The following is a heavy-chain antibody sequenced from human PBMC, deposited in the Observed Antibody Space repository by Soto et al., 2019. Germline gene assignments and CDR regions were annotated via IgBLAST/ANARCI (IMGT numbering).Heavy chain of an antibody. D-gene: IGHD1-1*01. CDR2: INPYSGGA. CDR3: ARDGERDTGLNFYYYLHGMDA. Sequence: ASVKVSCKASGYTFTDYFIHWVRQAPGQGLEWIGWINPYSGGADLSQKFQGRVTMTRDTSISTAYMEVSSLRSDDTAVYYCARDGERDTGLNFYYYLHGMDAWGQGTRVTVSS. V-gene: IGHV1-2*02. CDR1: GYTFTDYF. J-gene: IGHJ6*02.